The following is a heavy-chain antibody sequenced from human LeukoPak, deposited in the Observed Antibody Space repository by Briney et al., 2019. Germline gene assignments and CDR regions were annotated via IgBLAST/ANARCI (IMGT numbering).Heavy chain of an antibody. V-gene: IGHV3-30*18. CDR2: ISYDGSNK. CDR3: AKDRRVYDILTPFDY. Sequence: GGSLRLSCAAPGFTFSSYGMHWVRQAPGKGLEWVAVISYDGSNKYYVDSVKGRLNISRDNSKHTLYLEMNSLRAEDTAVYYCAKDRRVYDILTPFDYWGQGTLVNVSS. CDR1: GFTFSSYG. D-gene: IGHD3-9*01. J-gene: IGHJ4*02.